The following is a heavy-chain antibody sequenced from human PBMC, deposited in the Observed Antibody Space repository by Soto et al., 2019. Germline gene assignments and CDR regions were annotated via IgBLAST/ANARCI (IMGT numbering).Heavy chain of an antibody. CDR2: LSGSGATT. J-gene: IGHJ5*02. D-gene: IGHD1-26*01. V-gene: IGHV3-23*01. CDR3: TRSSGGYALRAWFDT. Sequence: EVQLSESGGGLVQPGGSLRLSCAASGFSFGGYAMHWVRQAPGKGLEWVAGLSGSGATTYYADSVRGRFTISRDNSDSMLYLQMNSLRDEDTAVYYCTRSSGGYALRAWFDTWGQGTLAAVSS. CDR1: GFSFGGYA.